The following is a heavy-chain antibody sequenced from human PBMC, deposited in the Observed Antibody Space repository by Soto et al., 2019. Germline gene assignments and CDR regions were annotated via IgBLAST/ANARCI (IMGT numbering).Heavy chain of an antibody. CDR2: IYDSGST. V-gene: IGHV4-31*03. Sequence: LSLTCTVSGGSISRSGYFWSWIRQHPGKGLEWIGYIYDSGSTYYNPSLKSRVSLSVDTSKNQFSLNLTSVTAADTAMYYCARSSRSYFDYWGQGTLVTVSS. CDR1: GGSISRSGYF. J-gene: IGHJ4*02. CDR3: ARSSRSYFDY.